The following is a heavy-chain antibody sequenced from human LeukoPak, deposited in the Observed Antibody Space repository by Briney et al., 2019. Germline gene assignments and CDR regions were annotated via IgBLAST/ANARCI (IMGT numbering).Heavy chain of an antibody. Sequence: SETLSLTCTVSGGSISSYYWSWIRQPPGKGLEWIGYISYSGSTHYNPFLTSRVTMSVDTSKNQFSLKLSSVTAADTGVYYCARHRDYCSSTNCYLGWFDPWGQGTLVTVSS. J-gene: IGHJ5*02. D-gene: IGHD2-2*01. V-gene: IGHV4-59*08. CDR1: GGSISSYY. CDR3: ARHRDYCSSTNCYLGWFDP. CDR2: ISYSGST.